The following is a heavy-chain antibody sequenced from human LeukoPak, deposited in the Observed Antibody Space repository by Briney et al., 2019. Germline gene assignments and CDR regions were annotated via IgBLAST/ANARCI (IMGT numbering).Heavy chain of an antibody. Sequence: GGSLRLSRAASGFTFSSYWMHWVRHAPEKGLVWVSRINTDGSSTTYADSVEGRFTISRDNAKNTLFLQMNSLRAEDTAVYYCARDVYGRFDPWGQGTLVTVSS. CDR1: GFTFSSYW. CDR2: INTDGSST. CDR3: ARDVYGRFDP. V-gene: IGHV3-74*01. D-gene: IGHD2/OR15-2a*01. J-gene: IGHJ5*02.